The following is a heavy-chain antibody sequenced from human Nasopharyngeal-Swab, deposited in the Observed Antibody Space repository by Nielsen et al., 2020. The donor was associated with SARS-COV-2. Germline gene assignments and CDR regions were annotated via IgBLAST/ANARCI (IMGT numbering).Heavy chain of an antibody. J-gene: IGHJ4*02. Sequence: CAAAGFTFINSWGSWVCQAPGKGLEWVGGIKSKTDVGTTDYAAPVKGRFTISRDDSKNTLYLQMNSLKTEDTAVYYCTSSGSYVRYWGQGTLVTVSS. V-gene: IGHV3-15*01. D-gene: IGHD1-26*01. CDR3: TSSGSYVRY. CDR1: GFTFINSW. CDR2: IKSKTDVGTT.